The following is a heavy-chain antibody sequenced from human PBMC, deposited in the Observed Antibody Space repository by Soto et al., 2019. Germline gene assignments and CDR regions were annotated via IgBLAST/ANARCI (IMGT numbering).Heavy chain of an antibody. Sequence: ASVKVSCKAFGYTFTGYYMHWVRQAPGQGLEWMGWINPNSGGTNYAQKFQGRVTMTRDTSISTAYMELSRLRSDDTAVDYCATLHCSGGSCYYVPDAFDIWGQGTMVTVSS. CDR1: GYTFTGYY. J-gene: IGHJ3*02. CDR3: ATLHCSGGSCYYVPDAFDI. CDR2: INPNSGGT. D-gene: IGHD2-15*01. V-gene: IGHV1-2*02.